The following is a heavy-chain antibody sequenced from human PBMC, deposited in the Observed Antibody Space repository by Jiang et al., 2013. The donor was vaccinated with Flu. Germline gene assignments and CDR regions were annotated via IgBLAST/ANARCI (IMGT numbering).Heavy chain of an antibody. CDR2: IYPGDSDT. J-gene: IGHJ4*02. Sequence: GAEVKKPGESLKISCKGSGYSFTSYWIGWVRQMPGKGLEWMGIIYPGDSDTRYSPSFQGQVTISADKSISTAYLQWSSLKASDTAMYYCARAAEYCSGGSCPFDYWGQGTLVTVSS. CDR1: GYSFTSYW. D-gene: IGHD2-15*01. V-gene: IGHV5-51*01. CDR3: ARAAEYCSGGSCPFDY.